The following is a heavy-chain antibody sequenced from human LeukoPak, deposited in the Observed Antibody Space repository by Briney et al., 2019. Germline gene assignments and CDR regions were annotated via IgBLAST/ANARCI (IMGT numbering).Heavy chain of an antibody. V-gene: IGHV1-2*06. D-gene: IGHD1-26*01. CDR3: ARCGSDDFDY. Sequence: ASVKVSCKASGYTFTSYDINWVRQATGQGLEWMGRINPNSGGTNYAQKFQGRVTMTRDTSISTAYMELSRLRSDDTAVYYCARCGSDDFDYWGQGTLVTVSS. CDR1: GYTFTSYD. J-gene: IGHJ4*02. CDR2: INPNSGGT.